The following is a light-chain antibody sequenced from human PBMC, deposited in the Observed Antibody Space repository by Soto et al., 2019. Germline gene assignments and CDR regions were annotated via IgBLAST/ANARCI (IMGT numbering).Light chain of an antibody. J-gene: IGKJ3*01. Sequence: DIQMTQSPSSLSASVGDRVTVTCRSSESIGGYLDWYQQKPGKAPKLLMHAASNLQSGVPSRFSGSGSRTEYTLTISNLQPEDFATYCCQQSYSNPYTFGPGTQVEIK. V-gene: IGKV1-39*01. CDR2: AAS. CDR3: QQSYSNPYT. CDR1: ESIGGY.